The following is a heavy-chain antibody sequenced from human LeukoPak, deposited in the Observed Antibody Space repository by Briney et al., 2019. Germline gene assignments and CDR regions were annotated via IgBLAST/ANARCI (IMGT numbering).Heavy chain of an antibody. CDR1: GFTFTSHW. D-gene: IGHD5-24*01. V-gene: IGHV3-7*01. CDR2: IKQDGSEK. CDR3: VSGSGWVQIY. Sequence: GGSLRLSCAASGFTFTSHWMNWVRQAPGKGLEWVANIKQDGSEKYYVDSVKGRFTISRDNAKNSLYLQMNSLRAEDTAVYYCVSGSGWVQIYWGQGILVTVSS. J-gene: IGHJ4*02.